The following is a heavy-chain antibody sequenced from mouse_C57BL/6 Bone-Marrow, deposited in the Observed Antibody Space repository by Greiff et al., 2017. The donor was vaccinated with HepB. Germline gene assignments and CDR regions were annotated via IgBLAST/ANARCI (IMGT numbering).Heavy chain of an antibody. CDR2: IYPRSGNT. J-gene: IGHJ4*01. V-gene: IGHV1-81*01. CDR3: ARLPQEDAMDY. Sequence: VQLKQSGPELVKPGASVKLSCKASGYTFTSYGISWVKQRTGQGLEWIGEIYPRSGNTYYNEKFKGKATLTADKSSSTAYMELRSLTSEDSAVYFCARLPQEDAMDYWGQGTSVTVSS. CDR1: GYTFTSYG.